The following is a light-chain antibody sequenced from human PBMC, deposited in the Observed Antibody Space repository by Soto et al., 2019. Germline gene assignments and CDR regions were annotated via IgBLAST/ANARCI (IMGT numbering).Light chain of an antibody. CDR3: QQYGSSPLT. CDR1: QTVSSSF. J-gene: IGKJ4*01. Sequence: EIVLTQSPGTLSLSPGERATLSCRASQTVSSSFLAWYRQKPGQAPRLLIYGASSRATGIPDRFSGRGSGTDFTLTISRLDPEDFAVYYCQQYGSSPLTFGGGTKVEIK. V-gene: IGKV3-20*01. CDR2: GAS.